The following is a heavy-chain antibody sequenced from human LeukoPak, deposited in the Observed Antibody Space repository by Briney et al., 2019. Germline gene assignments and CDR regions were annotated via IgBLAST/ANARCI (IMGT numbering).Heavy chain of an antibody. CDR1: GYSFTDYY. V-gene: IGHV1-2*02. D-gene: IGHD1-26*01. Sequence: GASVKASCKASGYSFTDYYMYWFRQAPGQGLEWMGWINPNSGGTDYAQKFQGRVTVTRDTSINTAYMEMRTLRSDDTAVYYCARGYRRSAHRYWGQGTLVTVSS. J-gene: IGHJ4*02. CDR2: INPNSGGT. CDR3: ARGYRRSAHRY.